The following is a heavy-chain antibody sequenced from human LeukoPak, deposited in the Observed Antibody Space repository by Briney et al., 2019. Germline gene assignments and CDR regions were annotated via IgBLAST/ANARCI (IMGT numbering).Heavy chain of an antibody. CDR2: IRYDGSNK. CDR1: GFTFSSYG. V-gene: IGHV3-30*02. D-gene: IGHD1-1*01. CDR3: ARRGSSNNWYSNGVDV. J-gene: IGHJ6*02. Sequence: SGGSLRLSCAASGFTFSSYGMHWVRQAPGKGLEWVAFIRYDGSNKYYADSVKGRFTISRDNSKNTLYLQMNSLRAEDTAVYYCARRGSSNNWYSNGVDVWGQGTTVTVSS.